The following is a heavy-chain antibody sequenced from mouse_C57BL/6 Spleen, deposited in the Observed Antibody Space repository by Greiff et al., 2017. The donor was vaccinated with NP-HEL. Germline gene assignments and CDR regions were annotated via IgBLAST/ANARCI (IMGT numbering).Heavy chain of an antibody. CDR1: GYTFTSYW. V-gene: IGHV1-55*01. Sequence: VQLQQPGAELVKPGASVKMSCKASGYTFTSYWITWVKQRPGQGLEWIGDIYPGSGSTNYNEKFKSKATLTVDTSSSTAYMQLSSLTSEDSAVYYCAREGRGNYVEHYAMDDWGQGTSVTVSS. CDR3: AREGRGNYVEHYAMDD. CDR2: IYPGSGST. J-gene: IGHJ4*01. D-gene: IGHD2-1*01.